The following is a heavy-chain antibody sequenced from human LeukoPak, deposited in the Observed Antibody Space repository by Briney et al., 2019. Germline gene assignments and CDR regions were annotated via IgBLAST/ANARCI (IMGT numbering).Heavy chain of an antibody. CDR3: ARDRRGVDYYYGMDV. CDR2: SYYSGST. J-gene: IGHJ6*04. D-gene: IGHD2-21*01. V-gene: IGHV4-31*03. Sequence: SETLSLTCTVSGGSISIGGYYWSWIRQHPGKGLEWIGYSYYSGSTYYNPSLKSRLTISVDTSKNRFSLKLSSVIGADTAVYYCARDRRGVDYYYGMDVWGKGNTVTVSS. CDR1: GGSISIGGYY.